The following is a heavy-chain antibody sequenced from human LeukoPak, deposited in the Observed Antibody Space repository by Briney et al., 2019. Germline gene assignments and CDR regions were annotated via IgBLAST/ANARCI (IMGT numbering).Heavy chain of an antibody. CDR3: VGSSGCRYFDY. D-gene: IGHD6-19*01. CDR2: ISYDGSNK. V-gene: IGHV3-30*03. CDR1: GFTFSSYG. J-gene: IGHJ4*02. Sequence: GRSLRLSCAASGFTFSSYGMHWVRQAPGKGLEWVAVISYDGSNKYYADSVKGRFTISRDNSKNTLYLQMNSLRAEDTDVYYCVGSSGCRYFDYWGQGTLVTVSS.